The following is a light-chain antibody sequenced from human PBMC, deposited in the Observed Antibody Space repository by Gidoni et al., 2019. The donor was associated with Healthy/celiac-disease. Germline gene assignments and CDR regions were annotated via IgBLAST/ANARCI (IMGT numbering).Light chain of an antibody. CDR2: GAS. V-gene: IGKV3-20*01. J-gene: IGKJ1*01. Sequence: ELVLTQSPGTLSLSPGERATLSCRASQSVSSSYLAWYQQKPGQAPRLLIYGASSRATGIPDRFSGIGSGTDFTLTLSRLEPEDFAVYYCQQYGSSPWTFGQGTKVEIK. CDR3: QQYGSSPWT. CDR1: QSVSSSY.